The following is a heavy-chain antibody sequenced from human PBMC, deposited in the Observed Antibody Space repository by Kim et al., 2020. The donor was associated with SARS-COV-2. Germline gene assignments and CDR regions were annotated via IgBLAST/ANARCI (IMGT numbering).Heavy chain of an antibody. Sequence: GGSLRLSCAAYGFTFSSYWMSWVRQAPGKGLEWVANIKQDGSEKYYVDAVKGRFTISRDNAKNSLYLQMNSLRAEDTAVYYCARVSLITNGLNDYWGQGTLVTVSS. J-gene: IGHJ4*02. CDR1: GFTFSSYW. D-gene: IGHD3-16*02. CDR2: IKQDGSEK. V-gene: IGHV3-7*01. CDR3: ARVSLITNGLNDY.